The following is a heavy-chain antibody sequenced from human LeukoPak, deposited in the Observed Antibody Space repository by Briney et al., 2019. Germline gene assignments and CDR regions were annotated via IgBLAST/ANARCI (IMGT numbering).Heavy chain of an antibody. Sequence: ASVKVSCKASGYTFTGHYMHWVRQAPGQGLEWMGWINPNSGGTNYAQKFQGRVTMTRDTPISTAYMELSRLRSDDTAVYYCAREKGMTTVTGGIDGEMDVWGKGTTATVSS. CDR1: GYTFTGHY. CDR3: AREKGMTTVTGGIDGEMDV. D-gene: IGHD4-17*01. CDR2: INPNSGGT. V-gene: IGHV1-2*02. J-gene: IGHJ6*04.